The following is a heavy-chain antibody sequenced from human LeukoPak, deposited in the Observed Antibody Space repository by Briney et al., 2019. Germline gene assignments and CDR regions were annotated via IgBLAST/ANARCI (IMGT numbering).Heavy chain of an antibody. CDR1: GFTVSSNY. Sequence: PGGSLRLSCAASGFTVSSNYMSWVRQAPGKGLEWVSVIYSGGSTYYADSVKGRFTISRDNSKNTLYLQMNSLRAEDTAVYYCARLSANDLGLYFPDYLDHWGQGTLVTVSS. V-gene: IGHV3-66*04. CDR3: ARLSANDLGLYFPDYLDH. J-gene: IGHJ4*02. CDR2: IYSGGST. D-gene: IGHD2-15*01.